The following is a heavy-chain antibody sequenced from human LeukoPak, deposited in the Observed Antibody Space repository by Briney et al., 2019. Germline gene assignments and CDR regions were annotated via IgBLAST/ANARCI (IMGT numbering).Heavy chain of an antibody. CDR3: AKETGIAPPLDY. Sequence: GGSLRLSCAASGFTFSSYSMNWVRQAPGKGLEWVSSISSSSSYIYYADSVKGRFTISRDNAKNSLYLQMNSLRAEDTAVYYCAKETGIAPPLDYWGQGTLVTVSS. D-gene: IGHD6-13*01. J-gene: IGHJ4*02. V-gene: IGHV3-21*01. CDR2: ISSSSSYI. CDR1: GFTFSSYS.